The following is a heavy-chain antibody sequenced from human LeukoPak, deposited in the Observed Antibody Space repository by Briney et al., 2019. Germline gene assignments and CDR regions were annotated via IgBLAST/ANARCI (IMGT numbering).Heavy chain of an antibody. Sequence: GRSLRLSCAASGFTFSSYAMHWVRQAPGKGLEWVAVISYDGSNKYYADSVKGRFTISRDNSKNTLYLQMNSLRAEDTAVYYCAKDRGIQLGPNWFDPWGQGTLVTVST. D-gene: IGHD5-18*01. V-gene: IGHV3-30*04. CDR1: GFTFSSYA. CDR3: AKDRGIQLGPNWFDP. CDR2: ISYDGSNK. J-gene: IGHJ5*02.